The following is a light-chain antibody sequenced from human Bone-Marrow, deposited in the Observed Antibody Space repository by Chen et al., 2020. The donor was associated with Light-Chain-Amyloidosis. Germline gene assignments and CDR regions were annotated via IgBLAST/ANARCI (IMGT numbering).Light chain of an antibody. CDR2: DDS. Sequence: SYVQTQPSSVSVAPGQTPTIARGGNNIGSTSVHWYQHTPGQAPLLVVYDDSDRPSGIPERLSGSNSGNTATLTISRVEAGDEADYYCQVWDRSSDRPVFGGGTKLTVL. V-gene: IGLV3-21*02. CDR1: NIGSTS. J-gene: IGLJ3*02. CDR3: QVWDRSSDRPV.